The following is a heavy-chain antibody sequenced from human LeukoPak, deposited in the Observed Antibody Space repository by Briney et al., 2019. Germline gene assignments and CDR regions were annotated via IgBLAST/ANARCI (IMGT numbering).Heavy chain of an antibody. CDR1: GGSISSYY. CDR2: IYYSGST. J-gene: IGHJ4*02. V-gene: IGHV4-59*01. CDR3: ARGVGATMGFDY. D-gene: IGHD1-26*01. Sequence: SETLSLTCTVSGGSISSYYWSWIRQPPGKGLEWIGYIYYSGSTNYNPSLKSRVTISVDTSKNQFSLKLSSVTAADTAVYYCARGVGATMGFDYWGQGTLVTVSS.